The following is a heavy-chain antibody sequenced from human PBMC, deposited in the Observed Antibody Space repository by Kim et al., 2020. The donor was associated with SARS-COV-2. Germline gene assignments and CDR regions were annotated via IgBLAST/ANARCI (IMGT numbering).Heavy chain of an antibody. Sequence: TRDAQSFQGRVTTTSDTSTSTATMELSSLTAEDTAGYYCARAWDQNFDFWGQGTLVTVSS. V-gene: IGHV1-46*01. CDR2: T. J-gene: IGHJ4*02. D-gene: IGHD1-26*01. CDR3: ARAWDQNFDF.